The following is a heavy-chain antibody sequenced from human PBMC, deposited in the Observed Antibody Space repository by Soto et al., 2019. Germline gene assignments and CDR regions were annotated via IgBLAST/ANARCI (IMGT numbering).Heavy chain of an antibody. V-gene: IGHV1-69*01. D-gene: IGHD1-20*01. J-gene: IGHJ1*01. CDR2: IIPLLGIT. CDR1: GGTFNGYP. CDR3: ARDPRSITGTTSSEDFQH. Sequence: QAQRMQSGAEVKKPGSSVKVSCKASGGTFNGYPINWVRQAPGQGLEWMGGIIPLLGITNYAQKFQGRITIVADESTGTTSMDLRGLGSDDTAVYYCARDPRSITGTTSSEDFQHWGQGTLVSVSS.